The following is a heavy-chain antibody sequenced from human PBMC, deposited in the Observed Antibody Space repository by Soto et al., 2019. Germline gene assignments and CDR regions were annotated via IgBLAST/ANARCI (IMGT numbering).Heavy chain of an antibody. CDR1: GGSISSGSYY. CDR2: VYHGGTT. CDR3: ARGRTGTTSPAMDY. D-gene: IGHD1-7*01. Sequence: SEPPSLTCPVSGGSISSGSYYWGWIRQTPGRGLEWIASVYHGGTTYSNPSLKSRVTIPVDTYKNQFSLRLTSVTAEDTAVYYCARGRTGTTSPAMDYWGQGTLVTVSS. J-gene: IGHJ4*02. V-gene: IGHV4-39*02.